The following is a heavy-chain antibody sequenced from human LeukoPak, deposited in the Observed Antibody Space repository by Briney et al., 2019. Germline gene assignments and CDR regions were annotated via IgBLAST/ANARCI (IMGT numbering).Heavy chain of an antibody. J-gene: IGHJ4*02. Sequence: GGSLRLSCAASGFTFSSYAMSWVRQAPGKGLEWVSAISGSGGSTYYADSVKGRFTISRDNAKNSLYLQMNSLRAEDTAVYYCARVGDYVCKDWGQGTLVTVSS. D-gene: IGHD3-16*01. CDR2: ISGSGGST. CDR3: ARVGDYVCKD. CDR1: GFTFSSYA. V-gene: IGHV3-23*01.